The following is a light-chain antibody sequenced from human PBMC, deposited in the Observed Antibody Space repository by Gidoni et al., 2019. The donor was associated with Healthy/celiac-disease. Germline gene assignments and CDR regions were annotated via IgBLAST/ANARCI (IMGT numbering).Light chain of an antibody. Sequence: DIVMKQSPATLSVSPGERATLSCRASQSVSSNLAWYQHKPGQAPRLLIYGASTRATGIPARFSGSGSGTEFTLTISSLQSEDFAVYYCQQYNNWPRGSFGQGTKVEIK. CDR2: GAS. CDR3: QQYNNWPRGS. V-gene: IGKV3-15*01. J-gene: IGKJ1*01. CDR1: QSVSSN.